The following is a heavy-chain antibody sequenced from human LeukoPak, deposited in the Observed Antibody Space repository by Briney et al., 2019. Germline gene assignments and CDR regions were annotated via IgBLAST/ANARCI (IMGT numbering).Heavy chain of an antibody. V-gene: IGHV3-21*01. CDR3: ARVAHYYHLDQ. J-gene: IGHJ4*02. Sequence: GGSLRLSCAASGFTFSSYSMNWVRQAPGKGLEWVSSISSSSSYIYYADSVKGRLTISRDNAKNSLYLQMKSLRAEDTAVYYCARVAHYYHLDQWGQGTLVTVSS. CDR1: GFTFSSYS. CDR2: ISSSSSYI. D-gene: IGHD1-26*01.